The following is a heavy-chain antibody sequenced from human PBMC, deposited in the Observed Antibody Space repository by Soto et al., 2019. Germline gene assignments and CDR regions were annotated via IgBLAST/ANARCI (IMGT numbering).Heavy chain of an antibody. Sequence: PSQTLSLTCAISGDSVSSNSAAWNWIRQSPSRGLEWLGRTYYRSKWYNDYAVSVKSRITINPDTSKNQFSLQLNSVTPEDTAVYYCAREEGTTWGYYYYYYGMDVWGQGTTVTVSS. CDR1: GDSVSSNSAA. J-gene: IGHJ6*02. CDR3: AREEGTTWGYYYYYYGMDV. D-gene: IGHD1-7*01. CDR2: TYYRSKWYN. V-gene: IGHV6-1*01.